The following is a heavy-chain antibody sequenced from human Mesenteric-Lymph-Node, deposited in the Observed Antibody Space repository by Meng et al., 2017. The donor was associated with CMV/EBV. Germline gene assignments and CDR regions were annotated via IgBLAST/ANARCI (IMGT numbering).Heavy chain of an antibody. CDR1: GVSIRAYW. J-gene: IGHJ4*02. CDR3: ARVLIAARPLSGLGY. D-gene: IGHD6-6*01. Sequence: SETLSLTCTVSGVSIRAYWWSWFRQPPGKGLEWIGYTYYYETTKYNPSLKSRATISLDTSKNQLSLQVTSVTAADTAVYYCARVLIAARPLSGLGYWGQGTLVTVSS. V-gene: IGHV4-59*01. CDR2: TYYYETT.